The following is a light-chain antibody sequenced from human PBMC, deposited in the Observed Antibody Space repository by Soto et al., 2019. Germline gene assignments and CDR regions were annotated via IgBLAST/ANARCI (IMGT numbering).Light chain of an antibody. Sequence: QSVLTQPASVSGSPGQSITISCTGTSSDVGGYNYVSWYQQHPGKAPKLMIYEVSNRPSGVSNRFSGSKSGNTASLSISGLQAEDGADYYCSSYTSSTGYVFGTGTKVTVL. V-gene: IGLV2-14*01. CDR2: EVS. CDR3: SSYTSSTGYV. J-gene: IGLJ1*01. CDR1: SSDVGGYNY.